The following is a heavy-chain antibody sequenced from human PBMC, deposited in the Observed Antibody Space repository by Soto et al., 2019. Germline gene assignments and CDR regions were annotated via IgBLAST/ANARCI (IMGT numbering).Heavy chain of an antibody. Sequence: QVQLVQSGAEVKKPGSSVKVSCKASGGTFSSYPISWVRQAPGQGLEWMGRIITILDITDYAQRFQGRVTITADKSTSTAYMELSSLSSDDTAVDYCARPTSTVTTSGYYFDYWGQGTLVTVSS. V-gene: IGHV1-69*02. CDR3: ARPTSTVTTSGYYFDY. CDR2: IITILDIT. J-gene: IGHJ4*02. CDR1: GGTFSSYP. D-gene: IGHD1-7*01.